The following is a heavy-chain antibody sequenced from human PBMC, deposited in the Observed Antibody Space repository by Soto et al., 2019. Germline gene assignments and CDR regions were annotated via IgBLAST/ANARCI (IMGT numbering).Heavy chain of an antibody. D-gene: IGHD3-22*01. CDR1: GFSLSTSGVG. CDR2: IYWNDDK. CDR3: AHRRITMTFGH. J-gene: IGHJ5*02. Sequence: GSGPTLVNPTQTLTLTCTFSGFSLSTSGVGVGWIRQPPGKALEWLALIYWNDDKRYSPSLKSRLTITRDTSKNQVVLTMTDMDPMDTATYYCAHRRITMTFGHWGPGALVTVSS. V-gene: IGHV2-5*01.